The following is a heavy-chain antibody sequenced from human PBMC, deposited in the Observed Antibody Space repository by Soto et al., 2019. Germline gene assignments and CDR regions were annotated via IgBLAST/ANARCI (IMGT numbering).Heavy chain of an antibody. Sequence: QVQLVQSGAEVKKPGASVKLSCKASGYTFTTYYIHWVRQAPGQGLEWMAIINPNGGSTNYAQKFQGRVTLTRDSSTSTVYMDLSSLKSEDTAVYYCARGLPAGDYWGQGTLVTVSS. J-gene: IGHJ4*02. CDR2: INPNGGST. D-gene: IGHD2-2*01. V-gene: IGHV1-46*01. CDR3: ARGLPAGDY. CDR1: GYTFTTYY.